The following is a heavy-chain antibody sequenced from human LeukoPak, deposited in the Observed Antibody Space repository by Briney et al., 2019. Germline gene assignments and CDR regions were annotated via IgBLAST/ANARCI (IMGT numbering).Heavy chain of an antibody. CDR3: ARGSPGIAAAGTFDP. CDR2: IKQDGGEK. CDR1: GFTFSSYW. J-gene: IGHJ5*02. D-gene: IGHD6-13*01. V-gene: IGHV3-7*05. Sequence: GGSLRLSCAASGFTFSSYWMTWVRQAPGKGLEWVANIKQDGGEKYYVDSVKGRFTISRDNAKNSVYLQMNSLRAEDTAVYYCARGSPGIAAAGTFDPWGQGTLVTVSS.